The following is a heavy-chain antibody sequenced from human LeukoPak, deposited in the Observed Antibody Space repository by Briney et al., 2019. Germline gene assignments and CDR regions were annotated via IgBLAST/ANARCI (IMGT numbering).Heavy chain of an antibody. CDR1: GFTFRSYW. D-gene: IGHD2/OR15-2a*01. J-gene: IGHJ4*02. V-gene: IGHV3-30*03. Sequence: GGSLRLSCAASGFTFRSYWMSWVRQAPGKGLEWVAVISYDGSNKYYADSVKGRFTISRDNSKNTLYLQMNSLRAEDTAVYYCAREAGLNPEYYFDYWGQGTLVTVSS. CDR2: ISYDGSNK. CDR3: AREAGLNPEYYFDY.